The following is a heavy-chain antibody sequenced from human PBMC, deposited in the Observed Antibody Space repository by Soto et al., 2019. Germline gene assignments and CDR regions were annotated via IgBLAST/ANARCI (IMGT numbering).Heavy chain of an antibody. CDR3: APVRNFDKLFSL. V-gene: IGHV4-34*01. J-gene: IGHJ4*02. D-gene: IGHD3-9*01. CDR1: GGSFSNYY. Sequence: PSETLSLTCAVYGGSFSNYYWSWIRQPPGKGLEWIGEINQGGSTTYNPSLKSRVTMSRDTSKNQYFLKLNSVTAADTAVYYCAPVRNFDKLFSLWGQGTPVTVSS. CDR2: INQGGST.